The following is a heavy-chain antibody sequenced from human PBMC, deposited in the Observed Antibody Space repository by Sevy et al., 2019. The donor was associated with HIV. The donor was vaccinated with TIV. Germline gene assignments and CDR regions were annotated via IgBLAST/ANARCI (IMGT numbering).Heavy chain of an antibody. CDR3: ARGGGSYSFYGMDV. Sequence: SETLSLTCTVSGGSISSYYWSWIRQPPGKGLEWIGYIYYSGSTNYNPSLKSRVTISVDTSKNQFSLKLRSVTAADTAVYYCARGGGSYSFYGMDVWGQGTTVTVSS. D-gene: IGHD1-26*01. CDR2: IYYSGST. CDR1: GGSISSYY. J-gene: IGHJ6*02. V-gene: IGHV4-59*01.